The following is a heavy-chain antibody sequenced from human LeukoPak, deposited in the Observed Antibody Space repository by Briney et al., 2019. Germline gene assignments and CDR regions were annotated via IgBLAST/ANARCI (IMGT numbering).Heavy chain of an antibody. CDR3: ARGLVITFGGVIGY. V-gene: IGHV3-23*01. Sequence: PGGSLRLSCSASGFTFSNFAMSWVRQAPGKGLEWVSAVSSDGINTYYTDSLKGRFTISRDNSKNTVFLQMHSLTAEDTAVYYCARGLVITFGGVIGYWGQGTLVTVSS. CDR2: VSSDGINT. CDR1: GFTFSNFA. D-gene: IGHD3-16*01. J-gene: IGHJ4*02.